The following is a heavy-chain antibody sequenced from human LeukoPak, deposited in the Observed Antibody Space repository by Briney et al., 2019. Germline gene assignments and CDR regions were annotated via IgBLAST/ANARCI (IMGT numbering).Heavy chain of an antibody. J-gene: IGHJ6*03. D-gene: IGHD6-19*01. CDR2: IIPIFGTA. CDR3: ARAPLIAVAGPYYYYMDV. CDR1: GGTFSSYA. V-gene: IGHV1-69*06. Sequence: SVKVSCKASGGTFSSYAISWVRQAPGQGLEWMGGIIPIFGTANYAQKFQGRVTITADKSTSTAYMELSSLRSEDTAVYYCARAPLIAVAGPYYYYMDVWGKGTTVTVSS.